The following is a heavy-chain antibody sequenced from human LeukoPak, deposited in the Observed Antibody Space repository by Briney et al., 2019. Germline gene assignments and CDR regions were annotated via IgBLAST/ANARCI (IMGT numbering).Heavy chain of an antibody. CDR2: IYYSGNT. Sequence: SETLSLTCTVSGGSITSSSYYWGWIRQPPGKGLEWIGSIYYSGNTYYNPSLKSRVTISVDTSKNQFSLRLSSVTAADTAVYYCARPNWNDLHFDYWGQGTLVTVSS. V-gene: IGHV4-39*07. D-gene: IGHD1-1*01. J-gene: IGHJ4*02. CDR3: ARPNWNDLHFDY. CDR1: GGSITSSSYY.